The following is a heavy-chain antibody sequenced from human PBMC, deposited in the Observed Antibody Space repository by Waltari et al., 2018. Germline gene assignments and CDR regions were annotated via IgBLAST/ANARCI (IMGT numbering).Heavy chain of an antibody. Sequence: QVQLVQSGAEVKKPGASVKVSCKASGYTFPSYDIHWVRQATGQGLEWMGWMNPNSGNTGYAQKFQGRVTMTRNTSISTAYMELSSLRSEDTAVYYCARTYYDILTGYTRFDYWGQGTLVTVSS. CDR3: ARTYYDILTGYTRFDY. D-gene: IGHD3-9*01. CDR2: MNPNSGNT. J-gene: IGHJ4*02. V-gene: IGHV1-8*01. CDR1: GYTFPSYD.